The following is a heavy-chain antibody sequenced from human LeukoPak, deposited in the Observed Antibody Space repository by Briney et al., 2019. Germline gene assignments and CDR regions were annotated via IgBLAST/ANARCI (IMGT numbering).Heavy chain of an antibody. CDR1: GFTFSSYA. CDR3: ARDQAPGAFDI. J-gene: IGHJ3*02. V-gene: IGHV3-30-3*01. CDR2: ISYDGSNK. Sequence: GGSLRLSCAASGFTFSSYAMHWVRQALGKGLEWVAVISYDGSNKYYADSVKGRFTISRDNSKNTLYLQMNGLRAEDTAVYYCARDQAPGAFDIWGQGTMVTVSS.